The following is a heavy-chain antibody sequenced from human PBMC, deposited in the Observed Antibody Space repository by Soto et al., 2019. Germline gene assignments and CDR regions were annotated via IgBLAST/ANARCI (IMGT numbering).Heavy chain of an antibody. J-gene: IGHJ4*02. CDR3: ARDMSGYSYGYGSFDY. Sequence: SETLSLTCTVSGGSISSYYWSWIRQPPGKGLEWIGYIYYSGSTNYNPSLKSRVTISVDTSKNQFSLKLSSVTAADTAVYYCARDMSGYSYGYGSFDYWGQGTLVTVSS. V-gene: IGHV4-59*01. CDR2: IYYSGST. CDR1: GGSISSYY. D-gene: IGHD5-18*01.